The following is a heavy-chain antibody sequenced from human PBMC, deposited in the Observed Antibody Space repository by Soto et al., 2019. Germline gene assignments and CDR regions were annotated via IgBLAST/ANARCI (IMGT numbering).Heavy chain of an antibody. V-gene: IGHV4-61*08. CDR2: IYYSGST. J-gene: IGHJ4*02. D-gene: IGHD6-19*01. CDR3: ARNSGWYRHDY. CDR1: GGSISSDGYY. Sequence: SETLSLTCTVSGGSISSDGYYWSWIRQHPGKGPEWIGYIYYSGSTYYNPSLRGRLTISLDASRNQISVKLTSVTTADTAVYYCARNSGWYRHDYWGQGALVTVSS.